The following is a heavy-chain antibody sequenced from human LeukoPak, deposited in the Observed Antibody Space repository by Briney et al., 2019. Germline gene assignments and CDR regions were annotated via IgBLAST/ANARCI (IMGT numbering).Heavy chain of an antibody. Sequence: PGGSLRLSCAASGFTFSSYWMHWVRQAPGKGLVWVSRINSDGSSTTYADSVKGRFTISRDNAKNTLYLQMNSLRAEDTAVYYCARDLTYYDSSGYDYYYYGMDVWGQGTTVTVSS. CDR1: GFTFSSYW. CDR3: ARDLTYYDSSGYDYYYYGMDV. D-gene: IGHD3-22*01. CDR2: INSDGSST. J-gene: IGHJ6*02. V-gene: IGHV3-74*01.